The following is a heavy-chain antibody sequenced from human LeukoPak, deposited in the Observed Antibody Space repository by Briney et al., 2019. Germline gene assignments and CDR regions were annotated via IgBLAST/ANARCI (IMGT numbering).Heavy chain of an antibody. V-gene: IGHV1-2*02. CDR2: INPNSGGT. D-gene: IGHD5-12*01. Sequence: ASVKVSCKASGYTFTGYYMHWVRQAPGQGLEWMGWINPNSGGTNYAQKFQGRVTMTRDTSISTVYMELSRLRSDDTAVYFCARDERQWLRWGGDYFENWGQGTLVTVSS. CDR1: GYTFTGYY. J-gene: IGHJ4*02. CDR3: ARDERQWLRWGGDYFEN.